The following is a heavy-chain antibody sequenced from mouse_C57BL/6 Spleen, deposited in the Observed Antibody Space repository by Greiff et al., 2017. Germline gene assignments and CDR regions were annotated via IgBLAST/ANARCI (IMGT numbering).Heavy chain of an antibody. J-gene: IGHJ3*01. CDR3: ARDTTVVAPFAY. CDR2: IYPGDGDT. V-gene: IGHV1-80*01. CDR1: GYAFSSYW. D-gene: IGHD1-1*01. Sequence: QVQLQQSGAELVKPGASVKISCKASGYAFSSYWMNWVKQRPGQGLEWIGQIYPGDGDTNYNGKFKGKATLTAAKSSSTAYMQLSSLTSEDSAVYFCARDTTVVAPFAYWGQGTLVTVSA.